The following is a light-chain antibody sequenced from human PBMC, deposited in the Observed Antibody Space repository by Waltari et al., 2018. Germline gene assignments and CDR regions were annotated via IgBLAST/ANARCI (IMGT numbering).Light chain of an antibody. CDR2: DTS. CDR3: QQYNNGPPLYT. Sequence: EIVMTQSPATLSMSPGERATLSCRARQSISTNLARYQQRPGQATRLLIYDTSTRATCIPVKFSGSGSGTEFTLTISDLQPEDFAVYYCQQYNNGPPLYTFGQGTKLDIK. V-gene: IGKV3-15*01. J-gene: IGKJ2*01. CDR1: QSISTN.